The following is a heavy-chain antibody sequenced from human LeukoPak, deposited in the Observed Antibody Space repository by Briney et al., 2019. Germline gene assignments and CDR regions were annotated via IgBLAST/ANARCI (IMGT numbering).Heavy chain of an antibody. D-gene: IGHD6-19*01. CDR1: VFTFSSYA. CDR3: AKRGAIAVAGTYFDY. CDR2: ISGSGGST. Sequence: GWSLRLSCAASVFTFSSYAMSWVRQAPGRGLEWVSAISGSGGSTYYADSVKGRFTISRDNSKNTLYLQMNSLRAEDTAVYYCAKRGAIAVAGTYFDYWGQGTLVTVSS. J-gene: IGHJ4*02. V-gene: IGHV3-23*01.